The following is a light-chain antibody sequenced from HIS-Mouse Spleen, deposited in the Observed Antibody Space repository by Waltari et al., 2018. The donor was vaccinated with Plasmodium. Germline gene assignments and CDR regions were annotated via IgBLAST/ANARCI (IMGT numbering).Light chain of an antibody. J-gene: IGLJ2*01. CDR2: KDS. CDR1: ALPKQY. Sequence: SYELTHPPSVSVSPGQTARITCSGDALPKQYAYWYQQKPGQAPVLVIYKDSGRPSGIPERFSGSSSGTTVTLTISGVQAEDEADYYCQSADSSGTYVVFGGGTKLTVL. CDR3: QSADSSGTYVV. V-gene: IGLV3-25*03.